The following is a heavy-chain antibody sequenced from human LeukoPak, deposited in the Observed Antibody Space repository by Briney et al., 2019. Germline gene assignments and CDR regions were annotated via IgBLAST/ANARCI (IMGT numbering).Heavy chain of an antibody. D-gene: IGHD4-23*01. CDR1: GFTFSSYG. CDR3: AKDQTPPLH. V-gene: IGHV3-30*18. Sequence: GGSLRLSCAASGFTFSSYGMHWVRQAPGKGLEWVAVISYDGSNKYYADSVKGRFTISRDNSKNTLYLQMNSLRAEATAVYYCAKDQTPPLHWGQGTLVTVSS. CDR2: ISYDGSNK. J-gene: IGHJ1*01.